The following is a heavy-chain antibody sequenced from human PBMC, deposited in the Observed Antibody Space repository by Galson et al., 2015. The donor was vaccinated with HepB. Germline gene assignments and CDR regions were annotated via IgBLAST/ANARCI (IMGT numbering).Heavy chain of an antibody. CDR2: ISSSSSYI. CDR3: ARDTVGRRIAAAVLHFDC. D-gene: IGHD6-13*01. V-gene: IGHV3-21*01. J-gene: IGHJ4*02. CDR1: GFTFSSYS. Sequence: SLRLSCAASGFTFSSYSMNWVRQAPGKGLEWVSSISSSSSYIYYADSVKGRFTISRDNAKNSLYLQMNSLRAEDTAVYYCARDTVGRRIAAAVLHFDCWGQGTLVTVS.